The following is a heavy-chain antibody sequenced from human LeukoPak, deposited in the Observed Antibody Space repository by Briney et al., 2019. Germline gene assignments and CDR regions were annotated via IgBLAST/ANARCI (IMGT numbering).Heavy chain of an antibody. CDR1: GGSISSYY. J-gene: IGHJ4*02. CDR3: ARGIVVVTAIYFDY. D-gene: IGHD2-21*02. Sequence: SETLSLTCTVSGGSISSYYWSWIRQPPGKGLEWIGYIYYSGSTYYNPSLKSRVTISVDTSKNQFSLKLSSVTAADTAVYYCARGIVVVTAIYFDYWGQGTLVTVSS. V-gene: IGHV4-59*08. CDR2: IYYSGST.